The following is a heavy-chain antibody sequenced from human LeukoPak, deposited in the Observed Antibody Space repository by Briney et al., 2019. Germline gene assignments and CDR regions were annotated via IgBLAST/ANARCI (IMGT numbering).Heavy chain of an antibody. V-gene: IGHV3-7*03. D-gene: IGHD2-2*01. CDR2: IKQDGSEK. CDR3: ARGQYQLL. J-gene: IGHJ4*02. CDR1: GFIFSSYW. Sequence: PGGSLRLSCAASGFIFSSYWMSWVRQPPGKGLEWVANIKQDGSEKYYVDSVKGRFTISRDNAKNSLYLQMNSLRAEDTAVYYCARGQYQLLWGQGTLVTVSS.